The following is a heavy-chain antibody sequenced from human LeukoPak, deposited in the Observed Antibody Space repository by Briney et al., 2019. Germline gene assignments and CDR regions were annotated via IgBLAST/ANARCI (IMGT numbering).Heavy chain of an antibody. Sequence: ASVKVSCKASGGTFSNYAISWVRQAPGQGLEWMGWLSTNSGNTNYAQKLQGRVTMTTDTSATTAYMELRSLRSDDTAVYYCASWSSGYYPYWGQGTLVTVSS. D-gene: IGHD3-22*01. J-gene: IGHJ4*02. CDR2: LSTNSGNT. V-gene: IGHV1-18*01. CDR1: GGTFSNYA. CDR3: ASWSSGYYPY.